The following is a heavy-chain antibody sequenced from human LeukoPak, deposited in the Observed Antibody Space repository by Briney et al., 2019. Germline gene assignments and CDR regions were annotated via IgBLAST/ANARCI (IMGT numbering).Heavy chain of an antibody. D-gene: IGHD6-13*01. CDR1: GFTFGSYW. V-gene: IGHV3-7*01. J-gene: IGHJ4*02. CDR2: IKQDESEK. CDR3: ARGGKQQLVSGYFDY. Sequence: PGGSLRLSCAASGFTFGSYWMSWVRQAPGKGLEWVANIKQDESEKYYVDSVKGRFTISRDNAKNSLYLQMNSLRAEDTAVYYCARGGKQQLVSGYFDYWGQGTLVTVSS.